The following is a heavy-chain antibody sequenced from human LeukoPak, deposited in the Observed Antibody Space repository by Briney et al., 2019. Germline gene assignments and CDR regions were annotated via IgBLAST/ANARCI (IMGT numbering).Heavy chain of an antibody. Sequence: GGSLRLSCAASGFTLSSYGMNWVRQAPGKGLEWVSYISSSTSTITYADSVRGRFTISRDNAENSLYLQMDSLRAEDTAVYYCAREVVALDYWGQGTLVSVSS. V-gene: IGHV3-48*01. D-gene: IGHD2-15*01. CDR1: GFTLSSYG. CDR2: ISSSTSTI. CDR3: AREVVALDY. J-gene: IGHJ4*02.